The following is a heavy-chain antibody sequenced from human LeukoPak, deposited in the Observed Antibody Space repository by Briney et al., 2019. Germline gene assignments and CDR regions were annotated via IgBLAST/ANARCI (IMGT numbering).Heavy chain of an antibody. Sequence: PGGSLRLSCTTSGFTFGDYAVSWFRQAPGKGLEWVGFIRSKSNGETMKYAASAQGRFAISRDDSKSVAYLQMNSLKTEDTAVYYCTRGPGYSYSYADYWGQGTLVTVSS. D-gene: IGHD5-18*01. V-gene: IGHV3-49*03. CDR3: TRGPGYSYSYADY. CDR2: IRSKSNGETM. J-gene: IGHJ4*02. CDR1: GFTFGDYA.